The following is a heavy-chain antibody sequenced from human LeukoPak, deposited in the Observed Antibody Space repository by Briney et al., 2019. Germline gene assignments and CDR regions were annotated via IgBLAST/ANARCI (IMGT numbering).Heavy chain of an antibody. CDR2: IAGSSGYI. J-gene: IGHJ4*01. CDR1: GFTFSSYT. D-gene: IGHD2-21*02. V-gene: IGHV3-21*01. Sequence: PGGSLRLSCAASGFTFSSYTMNWIRQAPGKGLEWVSSIAGSSGYISYADSVKGRFTISRDNAKKSLYLQMTSLTAEDTAVYYCGRHRGAYCGGDCYLGFDYWGRGTLVTVSS. CDR3: GRHRGAYCGGDCYLGFDY.